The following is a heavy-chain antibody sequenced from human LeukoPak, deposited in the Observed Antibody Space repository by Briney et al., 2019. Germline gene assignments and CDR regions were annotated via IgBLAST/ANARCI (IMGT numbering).Heavy chain of an antibody. CDR2: ISSGSSYI. V-gene: IGHV3-21*01. CDR1: GFTFSTYS. D-gene: IGHD2-21*01. J-gene: IGHJ4*02. CDR3: ARGSIPDY. Sequence: PGGSLRLSCAASGFTFSTYSMNWVRQAPGKGLEWVSSISSGSSYIYYADSVKGRFTISRDNAKNSLYLRMSSLRADDTAVYYCARGSIPDYWGQGTLVTVSS.